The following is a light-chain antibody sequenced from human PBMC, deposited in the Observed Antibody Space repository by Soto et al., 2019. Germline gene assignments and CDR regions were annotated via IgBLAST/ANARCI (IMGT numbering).Light chain of an antibody. J-gene: IGKJ5*01. V-gene: IGKV3-11*01. CDR1: QSVSSY. CDR2: DAS. CDR3: QQRSNWPSIT. Sequence: EIVLTQSPATXSLSPGERATXXCRASQSVSSYLAWYQQKPGQAPRLLIYDASNRATGIPARFSGSGSGTDFTLTISSLEPEDFAVYYCQQRSNWPSITXGQGTRLEIK.